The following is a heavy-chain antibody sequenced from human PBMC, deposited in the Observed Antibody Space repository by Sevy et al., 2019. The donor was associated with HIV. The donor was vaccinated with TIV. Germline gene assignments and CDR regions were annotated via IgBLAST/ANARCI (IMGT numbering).Heavy chain of an antibody. J-gene: IGHJ5*02. CDR1: GGTFSSYA. D-gene: IGHD2-15*01. CDR3: ARQRGLGYCSGGSYGWFDP. V-gene: IGHV1-69*13. Sequence: ASVKVSCKASGGTFSSYAISWVRQAPGQGLEWMGGIIPIFGTANYAQRFQGRVTITADESTSTAYMELSSLRSEDTAVYYCARQRGLGYCSGGSYGWFDPWGQGTLVTVSS. CDR2: IIPIFGTA.